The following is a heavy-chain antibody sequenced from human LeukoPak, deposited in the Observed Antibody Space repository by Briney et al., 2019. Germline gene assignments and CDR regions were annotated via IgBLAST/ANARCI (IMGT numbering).Heavy chain of an antibody. CDR2: INSDGSII. J-gene: IGHJ4*02. V-gene: IGHV3-74*01. CDR3: ASFYGVVVALHY. D-gene: IGHD2-15*01. CDR1: GFTFSSYW. Sequence: GGSLRLSCAASGFTFSSYWMHWVRQAPGKGLVWVSRINSDGSIINYADSVKGRFTISRDNAKNTLYLQMNSLRAEDTAVYYCASFYGVVVALHYWGQGTLVTVSS.